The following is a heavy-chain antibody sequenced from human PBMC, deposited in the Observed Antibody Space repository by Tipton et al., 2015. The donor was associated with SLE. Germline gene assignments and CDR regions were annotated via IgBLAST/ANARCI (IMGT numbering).Heavy chain of an antibody. CDR2: LYAGGST. CDR1: GVSISTSRYY. Sequence: TLSLTCSVSGVSISTSRYYSGWIRQSPGQGLEWVGSLYAGGSTYFHPSLTIPASISADASKNPFSLKLNSVTAADTAVYYCAASTSSYFYYGLDVWGQGTTVTVSS. V-gene: IGHV4-39*02. D-gene: IGHD6-6*01. J-gene: IGHJ6*02. CDR3: AASTSSYFYYGLDV.